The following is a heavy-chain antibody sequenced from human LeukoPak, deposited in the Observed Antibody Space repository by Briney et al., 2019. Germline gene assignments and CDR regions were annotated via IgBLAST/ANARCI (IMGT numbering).Heavy chain of an antibody. CDR1: SGSFSGYY. J-gene: IGHJ5*02. V-gene: IGHV4-34*01. CDR2: INHSGST. CDR3: ARTGRAYCSSTSCYGLNWFDP. Sequence: SETLSLTCAVYSGSFSGYYWSWIRQPPGKGLEWIGEINHSGSTNYNPSLKSRVTISVDTSKNQFSLKLSSVTAADTAVYYCARTGRAYCSSTSCYGLNWFDPWGQGTLVTVSS. D-gene: IGHD2-2*01.